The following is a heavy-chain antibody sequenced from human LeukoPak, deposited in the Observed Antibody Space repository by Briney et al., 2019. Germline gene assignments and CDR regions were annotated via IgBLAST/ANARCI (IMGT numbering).Heavy chain of an antibody. CDR3: ARDHNYAFDD. CDR1: GFPFSDYS. J-gene: IGHJ4*02. Sequence: PGGSLRLSCTASGFPFSDYSMDWVRQAPGKGLEGISYIGIDSRNTKYADSVRGRFTVSADNAKNSLFLQMNSLRVEDTAVYYCARDHNYAFDDWGQGTLVSVSS. D-gene: IGHD1-1*01. V-gene: IGHV3-48*04. CDR2: IGIDSRNT.